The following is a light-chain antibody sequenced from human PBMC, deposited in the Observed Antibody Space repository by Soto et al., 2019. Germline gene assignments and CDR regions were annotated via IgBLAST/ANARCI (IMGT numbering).Light chain of an antibody. CDR1: QSISSW. J-gene: IGKJ4*01. CDR3: QQYDIFSLT. CDR2: KAS. Sequence: DIQMTQSPSTLSASVGDRVTITCRASQSISSWLAWYQQKPGKAPKRLIYKASTVESGLPSSFSGGGSGNDFTLTISSLQPDDSANYYCQQYDIFSLTFGGGTKVEVK. V-gene: IGKV1-5*03.